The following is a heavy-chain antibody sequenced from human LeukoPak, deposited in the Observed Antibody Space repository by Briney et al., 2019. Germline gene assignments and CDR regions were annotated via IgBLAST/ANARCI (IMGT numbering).Heavy chain of an antibody. Sequence: PGGSLRLSCAASGFTFSSYAMTWVRQVPGKGLEWVSAISGSGSSTNYADSVKGRFTISRDNSKNMLYLQMNSLRAEDTAVYYCAKDDRWDSSGYYYIFGYFQHWGQGTLVTVSS. CDR3: AKDDRWDSSGYYYIFGYFQH. CDR1: GFTFSSYA. CDR2: ISGSGSST. D-gene: IGHD3-22*01. J-gene: IGHJ1*01. V-gene: IGHV3-23*01.